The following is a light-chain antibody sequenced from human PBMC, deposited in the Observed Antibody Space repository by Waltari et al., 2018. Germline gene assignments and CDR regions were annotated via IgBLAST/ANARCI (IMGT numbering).Light chain of an antibody. CDR1: NSDVGGYNY. J-gene: IGLJ1*01. CDR3: SSYTNSSTYV. V-gene: IGLV2-14*01. Sequence: QSALTQPASVSGSPGQSITISCTGINSDVGGYNYVSWYQQRPGKAPQLLVSDVTNRPSGVSNRFSGSKSDNTASLTISGLLAEDEADYYCSSYTNSSTYVFGTGTKVTVL. CDR2: DVT.